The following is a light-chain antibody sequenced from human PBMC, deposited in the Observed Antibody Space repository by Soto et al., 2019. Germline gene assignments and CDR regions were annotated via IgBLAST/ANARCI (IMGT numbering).Light chain of an antibody. Sequence: EIVMTQSPVTLSVSPGEGATLSCRASQSINNNLAWYQQKPGQAPRLLIYASSTRATGLPARFSGSGSGTEFTLTISSLLSEDFAVYFCKQYNDWPRTFGQGTKVDIK. V-gene: IGKV3-15*01. J-gene: IGKJ1*01. CDR2: ASS. CDR1: QSINNN. CDR3: KQYNDWPRT.